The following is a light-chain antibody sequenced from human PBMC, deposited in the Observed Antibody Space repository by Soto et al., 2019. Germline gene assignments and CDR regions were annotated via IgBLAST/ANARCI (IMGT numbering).Light chain of an antibody. J-gene: IGLJ2*01. CDR2: EVS. V-gene: IGLV2-8*01. Sequence: QSVLTQPPSASGSPGQSVTISCTGTRSDVGGYNYVSWYQQHPGKAPKLMIYEVSKRPSGVPDRFSGSKSGNTASLTVSGLQAEDEADYYCSSYAGSNNPVFGGGTKLTVL. CDR1: RSDVGGYNY. CDR3: SSYAGSNNPV.